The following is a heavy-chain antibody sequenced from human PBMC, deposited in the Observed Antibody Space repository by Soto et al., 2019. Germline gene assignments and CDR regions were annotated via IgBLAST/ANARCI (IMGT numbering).Heavy chain of an antibody. CDR1: GFTFISSF. J-gene: IGHJ4*02. Sequence: GFLSLSCVASGFTFISSFMGWIRQAPGKGLEWVANINQDGGVTYYVDSVEGRFTISRDNTKDSLYLQMNSLRGEDTAIYYCARYYRGSGRYFFDYWGQGTLVTVSS. V-gene: IGHV3-7*03. CDR3: ARYYRGSGRYFFDY. CDR2: INQDGGVT. D-gene: IGHD6-19*01.